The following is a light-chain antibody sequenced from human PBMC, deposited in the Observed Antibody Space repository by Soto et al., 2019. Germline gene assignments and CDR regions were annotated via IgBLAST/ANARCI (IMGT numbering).Light chain of an antibody. J-gene: IGKJ2*01. V-gene: IGKV3-15*01. CDR1: QSISSY. Sequence: EIVMTQSPATLSVSPGERATLSCRASQSISSYLAWYQQKPGQAPRLLVYGASRATGIPARFSGSGSGTEFTLTISSLQSEDFAVYYCLQYNDWPPMYTFGQGTKLEI. CDR3: LQYNDWPPMYT. CDR2: GA.